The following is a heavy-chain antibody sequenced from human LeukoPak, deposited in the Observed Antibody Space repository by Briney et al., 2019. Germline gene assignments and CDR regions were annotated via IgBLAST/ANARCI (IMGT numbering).Heavy chain of an antibody. D-gene: IGHD6-19*01. CDR3: ARSPPQRKISGWYQSDGGDYYYYMDV. Sequence: SETLSLTCTVSGGSISSYYWSWIRQPPGKGLEWIGYIYYSGSTNYNPSLKSRVTISVDTSKNQFSLKLSSVTAADTAVYYCARSPPQRKISGWYQSDGGDYYYYMDVWGKGTTVTVSS. V-gene: IGHV4-59*01. CDR1: GGSISSYY. CDR2: IYYSGST. J-gene: IGHJ6*03.